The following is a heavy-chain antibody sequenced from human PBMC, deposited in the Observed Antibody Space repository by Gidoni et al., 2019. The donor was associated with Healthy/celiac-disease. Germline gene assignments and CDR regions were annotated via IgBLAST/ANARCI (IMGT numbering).Heavy chain of an antibody. V-gene: IGHV3-23*01. CDR3: AKDPLRYCSGGSCYYFDY. D-gene: IGHD2-15*01. J-gene: IGHJ4*02. CDR2: ISGSGGST. CDR1: GFTFSSYA. Sequence: EVQLFESGGGLVQPGGSLRLSCAASGFTFSSYAMSWVRQAPGKGLEWGSAISGSGGSTYYADSVKGRFTISRDNSKNTLYLQMNSLRAEDTAVYYCAKDPLRYCSGGSCYYFDYWGQGTLVTVSS.